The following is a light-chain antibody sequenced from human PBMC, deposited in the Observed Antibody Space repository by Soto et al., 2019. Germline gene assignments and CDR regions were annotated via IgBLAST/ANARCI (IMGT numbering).Light chain of an antibody. J-gene: IGLJ3*02. Sequence: PSVSGAPGQRVTISCTGSSSNIGAGYDVHWYQQLPGTAPKLLIYGNNNRPSGVPDRLSVSRSGTSTSLAITGLQAEDEADYYCQSYDSSLSGSVFGGGTQLTVL. V-gene: IGLV1-40*01. CDR3: QSYDSSLSGSV. CDR1: SSNIGAGYD. CDR2: GNN.